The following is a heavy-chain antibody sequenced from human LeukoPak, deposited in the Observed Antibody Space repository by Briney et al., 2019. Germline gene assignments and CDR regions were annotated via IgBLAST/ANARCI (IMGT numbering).Heavy chain of an antibody. CDR2: INSDGSIT. Sequence: GGSLRLSCAASGFTFRSYWMLWVRQAPGKGLVWVSNINSDGSITNYADSVKGRFTISRDNAKNSLHLQMNSLRAEDTAVYYCASSLTPGDGYNSRPFDYWGQGTLVTVSS. V-gene: IGHV3-74*01. D-gene: IGHD5-24*01. CDR1: GFTFRSYW. CDR3: ASSLTPGDGYNSRPFDY. J-gene: IGHJ4*02.